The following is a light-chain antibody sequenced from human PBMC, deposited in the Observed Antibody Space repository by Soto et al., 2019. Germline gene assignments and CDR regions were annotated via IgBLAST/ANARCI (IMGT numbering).Light chain of an antibody. CDR1: SSDVGSYNY. V-gene: IGLV2-14*01. Sequence: QSALTQPASVSGSPGQSITISCTGTSSDVGSYNYVSWYQQHPGKAPKLIIYEVSNRPSGVSDRFSGSKSANTASLTISGLQAEDEADYYCCSYVTSDTYLFGTGTKVTVL. J-gene: IGLJ1*01. CDR2: EVS. CDR3: CSYVTSDTYL.